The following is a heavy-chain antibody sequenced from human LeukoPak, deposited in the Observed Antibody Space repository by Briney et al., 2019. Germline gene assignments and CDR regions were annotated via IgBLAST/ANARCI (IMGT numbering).Heavy chain of an antibody. CDR3: AREGSGFSSVDY. CDR1: GGSISSGGFY. V-gene: IGHV4-31*03. D-gene: IGHD5-18*01. J-gene: IGHJ4*02. CDR2: IYSSGST. Sequence: SETLSLTCTVSGGSISSGGFYWSWIRQHPGKGLEWIGYIYSSGSTYCNPSLKSRVTISVDTSKNQFSLRLSSVTAADTAVYYCAREGSGFSSVDYWGQGTLVTVSS.